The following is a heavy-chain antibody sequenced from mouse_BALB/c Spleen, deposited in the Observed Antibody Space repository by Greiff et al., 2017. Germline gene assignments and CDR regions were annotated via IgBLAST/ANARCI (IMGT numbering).Heavy chain of an antibody. CDR3: ARVEGLRAWFAY. D-gene: IGHD2-4*01. CDR2: IYPGDGDT. Sequence: VQLQQSGAELVRPGSSVKISCKASGYAFSSYWMNWVKQRPGQGLEWIGQIYPGDGDTNYNGKFKGKATLTADKSSSTAYMQLSSLTSEDSAVYFCARVEGLRAWFAYWGQGTLVTVSA. J-gene: IGHJ3*01. V-gene: IGHV1-80*01. CDR1: GYAFSSYW.